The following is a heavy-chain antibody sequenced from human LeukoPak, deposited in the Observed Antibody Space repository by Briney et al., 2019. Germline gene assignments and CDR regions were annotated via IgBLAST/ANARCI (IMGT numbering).Heavy chain of an antibody. J-gene: IGHJ4*02. CDR3: ANDNYYGDYEVTSIFGVD. D-gene: IGHD4-17*01. V-gene: IGHV3-30*02. CDR2: IRYDGTNK. CDR1: GFTFSSHG. Sequence: PGGSLRLSCAASGFTFSSHGMHWVRQAPGKGLEWVAFIRYDGTNKYYADSMKGRFNISRDNFKNTLYLQMNSLRAEDTAVYYCANDNYYGDYEVTSIFGVDWGQGTLVTVSS.